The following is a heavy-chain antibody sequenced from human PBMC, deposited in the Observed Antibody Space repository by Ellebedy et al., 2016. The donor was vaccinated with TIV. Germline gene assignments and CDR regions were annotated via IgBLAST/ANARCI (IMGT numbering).Heavy chain of an antibody. CDR2: IDWDDDK. J-gene: IGHJ4*02. CDR3: ARNQLGSFDY. CDR1: GGSISSGDYY. V-gene: IGHV2-70*11. D-gene: IGHD7-27*01. Sequence: TLSLTCTVSGGSISSGDYYWSWIRQPPGKALEWLARIDWDDDKYYSTSLKTRLTISKDTSKNQVVLTMTNMDPVDTATYYCARNQLGSFDYWGQGTLVTVSS.